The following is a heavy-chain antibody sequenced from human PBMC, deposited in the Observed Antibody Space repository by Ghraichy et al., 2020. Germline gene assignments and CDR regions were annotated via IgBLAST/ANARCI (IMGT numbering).Heavy chain of an antibody. D-gene: IGHD2-15*01. CDR3: ARGQLGYCSGGSCYIWNY. Sequence: ESLNISCAVYGGSFSGYYWSWIRQPPGKGLEWIGEINHSGSTNYNPSLKSRVTISVDTSKNQFSLKLSSVTAADTAVYYCARGQLGYCSGGSCYIWNYWGQGTLVTVSS. CDR1: GGSFSGYY. V-gene: IGHV4-34*01. J-gene: IGHJ4*02. CDR2: INHSGST.